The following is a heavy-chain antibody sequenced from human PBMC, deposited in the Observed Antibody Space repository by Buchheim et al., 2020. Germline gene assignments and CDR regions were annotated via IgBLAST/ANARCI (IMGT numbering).Heavy chain of an antibody. V-gene: IGHV3-48*03. J-gene: IGHJ6*02. CDR2: ISSSGSTI. CDR3: ASEPRGGGMDV. Sequence: EVQLVESGGGLVQPGGSLRLSCAASGFTFSSYEMNWVRQAPGKGLEWVSYISSSGSTIYYADSVKGRFTIYRENATNSMSLQMNSLRAEDTTVYYCASEPRGGGMDVWGQGTT. D-gene: IGHD3-10*01. CDR1: GFTFSSYE.